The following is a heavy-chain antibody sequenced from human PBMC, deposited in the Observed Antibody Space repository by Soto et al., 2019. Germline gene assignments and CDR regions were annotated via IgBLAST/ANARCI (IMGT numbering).Heavy chain of an antibody. CDR3: AKDYDYGDSLPYDC. Sequence: EVQLLEAGGGLVQPGGSLRLSCAASGFTFRNYGMSWVRQAPGKGLEWLSVIIGNSGDTAYYADSVRGRFTISRDNSKDTVYLQLKDLGAEDTAIYYCAKDYDYGDSLPYDCWGQGTLVTVSS. V-gene: IGHV3-23*01. D-gene: IGHD4-17*01. CDR1: GFTFRNYG. J-gene: IGHJ4*02. CDR2: IIGNSGDTA.